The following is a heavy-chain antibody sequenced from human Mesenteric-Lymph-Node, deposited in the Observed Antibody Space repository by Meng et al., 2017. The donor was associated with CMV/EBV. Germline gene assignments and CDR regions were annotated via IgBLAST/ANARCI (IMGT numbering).Heavy chain of an antibody. J-gene: IGHJ4*02. Sequence: SETLSLTCTVSGASISDNSYYWGWIRQPPGKGLEWIGNIYYSVTTYYNPSLKSRITISVDTSKNQFSLKLSSVTAADTAVYYCAREYSRYFDYWGQGTLVTVSS. V-gene: IGHV4-39*02. CDR3: AREYSRYFDY. CDR1: GASISDNSYY. CDR2: IYYSVTT. D-gene: IGHD6-13*01.